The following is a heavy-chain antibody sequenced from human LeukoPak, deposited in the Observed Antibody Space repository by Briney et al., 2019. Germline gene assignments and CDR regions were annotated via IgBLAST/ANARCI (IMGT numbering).Heavy chain of an antibody. CDR1: GGSFSGYY. CDR2: INHSGST. J-gene: IGHJ5*02. Sequence: SETLSLTCAVYGGSFSGYYWSWIRQPPGKGLEWIGEINHSGSTNYNPSLMSRVTISVETSKNQFSLKLSSVTVADTAVYYCARGRGYCSGGSCHGGRNWFDPWGQGTLVTVSS. V-gene: IGHV4-34*01. CDR3: ARGRGYCSGGSCHGGRNWFDP. D-gene: IGHD2-15*01.